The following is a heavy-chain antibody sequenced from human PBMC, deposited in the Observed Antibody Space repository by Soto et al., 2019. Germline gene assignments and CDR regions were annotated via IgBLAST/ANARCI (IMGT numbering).Heavy chain of an antibody. V-gene: IGHV3-30*18. CDR1: GSTPCSYG. CDR2: IVADASKT. D-gene: IGHD6-19*01. CDR3: AKDFMSYSSGWCIFDY. J-gene: IGHJ4*02. Sequence: PGSSLRLSYAASGSTPCSYGIHGVRQGPGKGQVLVAVIVADASKTYYAAAVKGRVTISRNHSKDTLDLRMNSLRADDTAVNYCAKDFMSYSSGWCIFDYWGQGNLLPFS.